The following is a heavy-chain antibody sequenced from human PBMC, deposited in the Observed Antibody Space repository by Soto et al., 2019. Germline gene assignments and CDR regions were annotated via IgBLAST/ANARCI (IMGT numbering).Heavy chain of an antibody. CDR1: GFTFSSYA. V-gene: IGHV3-23*01. D-gene: IGHD4-17*01. CDR3: AKDSTMTTLHYFDY. CDR2: ISHTGDST. Sequence: PGGSLRLSCAASGFTFSSYAMTWVRQAPGRGLEWVSLISHTGDSTYYADSVKGRFTISRDNSKNTLYLQMNSLRAEDTAVYYCAKDSTMTTLHYFDYWGQGTLVTVSS. J-gene: IGHJ4*02.